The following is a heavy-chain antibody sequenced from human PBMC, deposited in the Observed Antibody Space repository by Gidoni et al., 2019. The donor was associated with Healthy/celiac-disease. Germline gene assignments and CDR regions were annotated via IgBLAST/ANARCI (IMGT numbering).Heavy chain of an antibody. D-gene: IGHD1-26*01. CDR1: GGSVSSGSYY. V-gene: IGHV4-61*01. Sequence: QVQLQESGPGLVKPSETLSLTCTVSGGSVSSGSYYWGWIRQPPGKGLEWIGYIYYSGSTNYNPSLKSRVTISVDTSKNQFSLKLSSVTAADTAVYYCARIYSGSYLYWGQGTLVTVSS. CDR3: ARIYSGSYLY. J-gene: IGHJ4*02. CDR2: IYYSGST.